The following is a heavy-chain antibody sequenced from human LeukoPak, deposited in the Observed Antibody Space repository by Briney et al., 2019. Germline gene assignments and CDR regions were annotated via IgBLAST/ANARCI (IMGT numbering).Heavy chain of an antibody. D-gene: IGHD3-16*01. Sequence: PGRSLRLSCAASGFTFDDYTMHWVRQAPGRGLEWVSLISWDGGSTYYADSVKGRFTISRDNSKNSLYLRMNSLRTEDTALYYCAKNSDGGAVDYWGQGTLVTVSS. CDR3: AKNSDGGAVDY. J-gene: IGHJ4*02. CDR2: ISWDGGST. CDR1: GFTFDDYT. V-gene: IGHV3-43*01.